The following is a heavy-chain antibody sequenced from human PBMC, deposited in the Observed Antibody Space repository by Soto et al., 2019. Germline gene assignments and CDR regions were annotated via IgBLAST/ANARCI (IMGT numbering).Heavy chain of an antibody. CDR1: GFTFSSYG. CDR3: ARGTTHGAFDL. Sequence: PGGSLRLSCAASGFTFSSYGMHWVRQAPGKGLEWVAVISYDGSNKYYADSVKGRFTISRDNSKNTLYLQMNSLRTEDTAVYYCARGTTHGAFDLWGQGTMVTVSS. J-gene: IGHJ3*01. CDR2: ISYDGSNK. V-gene: IGHV3-30*03.